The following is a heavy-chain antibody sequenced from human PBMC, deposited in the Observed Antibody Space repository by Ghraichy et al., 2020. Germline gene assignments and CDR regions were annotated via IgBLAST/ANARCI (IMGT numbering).Heavy chain of an antibody. V-gene: IGHV1-69*04. CDR2: IIPILGIA. CDR1: GGTFSSYA. CDR3: ARVPGGYDKDYFDY. D-gene: IGHD3-9*01. Sequence: SVKVSCKASGGTFSSYAISWVRQAPGQGLEWMGRIIPILGIANYAQKFQGRVTITADKSTSTAYMELSSLRSEDTAVYYCARVPGGYDKDYFDYWGQGTLVTVSS. J-gene: IGHJ4*02.